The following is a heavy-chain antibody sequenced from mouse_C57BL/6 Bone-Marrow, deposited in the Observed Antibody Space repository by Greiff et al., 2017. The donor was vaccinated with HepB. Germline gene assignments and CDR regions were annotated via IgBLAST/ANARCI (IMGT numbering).Heavy chain of an antibody. CDR2: IYPGDGDT. J-gene: IGHJ2*01. Sequence: QVQLQQSGPELVKPGASVKISCKASGYAFSSSWMNWVKQRPGKGLEWIGRIYPGDGDTNYNGKFKGKATLTADKSSSTAYMQLSSLTSEDSAVYFCARAAQSSRRYFDYWGQGTTLTVSS. D-gene: IGHD3-2*02. V-gene: IGHV1-82*01. CDR1: GYAFSSSW. CDR3: ARAAQSSRRYFDY.